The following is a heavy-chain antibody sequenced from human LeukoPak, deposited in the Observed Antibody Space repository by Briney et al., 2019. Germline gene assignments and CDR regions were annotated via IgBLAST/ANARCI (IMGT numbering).Heavy chain of an antibody. J-gene: IGHJ4*02. V-gene: IGHV4-59*01. Sequence: RASETLSLTCTVSGGSISSYYWSWIRQPPGKGLEWIGYIYYSGSTNYNPSLKSRVTISVDTSKNQFSLKLSSVTAADTAVYYCARSEIAAALFDYWGQGTLVTVSS. CDR1: GGSISSYY. CDR3: ARSEIAAALFDY. CDR2: IYYSGST. D-gene: IGHD6-13*01.